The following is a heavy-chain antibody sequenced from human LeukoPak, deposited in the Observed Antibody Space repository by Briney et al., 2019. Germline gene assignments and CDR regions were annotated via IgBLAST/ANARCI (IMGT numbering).Heavy chain of an antibody. CDR1: GFTLSSYW. Sequence: GGSLRLSCAASGFTLSSYWTHWVRQAPGKGLVWVSRINYDGSSTTYADSVKGRFTISRDNAKNTLYLQMNSLRAEDTAVYYCAKDRVYYDSSGYYSPMDWGQGTLVTVSS. CDR2: INYDGSST. V-gene: IGHV3-74*01. CDR3: AKDRVYYDSSGYYSPMD. D-gene: IGHD3-22*01. J-gene: IGHJ4*02.